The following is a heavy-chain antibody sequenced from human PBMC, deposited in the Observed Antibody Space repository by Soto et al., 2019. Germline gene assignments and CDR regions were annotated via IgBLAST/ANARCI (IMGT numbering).Heavy chain of an antibody. CDR2: IDPKNGGT. CDR3: ARDDYGIYPY. J-gene: IGHJ4*02. D-gene: IGHD1-26*01. CDR1: GYTVTDYY. V-gene: IGHV1-2*02. Sequence: QVQLVQSGTEVKKPGASVKVSCKASGYTVTDYYIHWVRQAPGQGLEWMGWIDPKNGGTIHAQKFQDRVTMTRDTSISTAYMDLSRLTSHDPALYYCARDDYGIYPYWGQGTQVPVSS.